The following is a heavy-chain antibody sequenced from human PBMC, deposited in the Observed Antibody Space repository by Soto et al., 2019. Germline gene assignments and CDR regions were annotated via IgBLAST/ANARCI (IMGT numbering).Heavy chain of an antibody. CDR2: ISGSGGST. D-gene: IGHD3-3*01. Sequence: VGSLRLSCAASGFTFSSYAMSWVRQAPGKGLEWVSGISGSGGSTYYADSVEGRFTISRDNSMDTLYLQMNSLRAEDTAVYYCAKGRDYDFWSGHRWFDPWGQGTLVTVSS. CDR1: GFTFSSYA. V-gene: IGHV3-23*01. CDR3: AKGRDYDFWSGHRWFDP. J-gene: IGHJ5*02.